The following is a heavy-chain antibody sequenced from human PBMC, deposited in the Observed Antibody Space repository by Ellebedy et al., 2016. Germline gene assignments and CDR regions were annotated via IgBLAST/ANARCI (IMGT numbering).Heavy chain of an antibody. Sequence: SVKVSCXASGGTFSSYAISWVRQAPGQGLEWMGGIIPIFGTANYAQKFQGRVTITADESTSTAYMELSSLRSEDTAVYYCASILYGSGSLGWFDPWGQGTLVTVSS. V-gene: IGHV1-69*13. J-gene: IGHJ5*02. CDR3: ASILYGSGSLGWFDP. CDR1: GGTFSSYA. CDR2: IIPIFGTA. D-gene: IGHD3-10*01.